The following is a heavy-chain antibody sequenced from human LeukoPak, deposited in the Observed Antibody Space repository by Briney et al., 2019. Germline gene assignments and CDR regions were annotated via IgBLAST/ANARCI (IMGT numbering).Heavy chain of an antibody. CDR2: IYTSVST. D-gene: IGHD1-26*01. J-gene: IGHJ6*03. V-gene: IGHV4-4*07. CDR1: GGSISSYY. CDR3: ARVLVGANYYYYYMDV. Sequence: PSETLSLTCTVSGGSISSYYWSWIRQPAGKGLEWIGRIYTSVSTNYNPSLKSRVTMSVDTSKNQFSLKLSSVTAADTAVYYCARVLVGANYYYYYMDVWGKGTTVTVSS.